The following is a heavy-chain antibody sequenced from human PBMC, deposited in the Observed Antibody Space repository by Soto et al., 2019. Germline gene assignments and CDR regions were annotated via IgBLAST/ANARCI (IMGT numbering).Heavy chain of an antibody. CDR1: GFTFSSYA. CDR3: ARAGYSSGWYWGGAYDY. Sequence: LRLSCAASGFTFSSYAMHWVRQAPGKGLEWVAVISYDGSNKYYADSVKGRFTISRDNSKNTLYLQMNSLRAEDTAVYYCARAGYSSGWYWGGAYDYWGQGTLVTVSS. J-gene: IGHJ4*02. D-gene: IGHD6-19*01. CDR2: ISYDGSNK. V-gene: IGHV3-30-3*01.